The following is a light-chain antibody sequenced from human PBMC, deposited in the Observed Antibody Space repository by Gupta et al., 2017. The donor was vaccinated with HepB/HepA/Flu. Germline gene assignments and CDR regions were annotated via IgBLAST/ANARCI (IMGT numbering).Light chain of an antibody. CDR3: RQRSNWLLT. CDR1: QNVGSY. J-gene: IGKJ4*02. V-gene: IGKV3-11*01. Sequence: VLPQSPDTLSLSPGERATLSCRASQNVGSYLAWYQQKPGQTARVLIYDTSNRATGIRARFTGSGSGTEFTLTISSLEPDDFAVDYCRQRSNWLLTFGGGTKVEIK. CDR2: DTS.